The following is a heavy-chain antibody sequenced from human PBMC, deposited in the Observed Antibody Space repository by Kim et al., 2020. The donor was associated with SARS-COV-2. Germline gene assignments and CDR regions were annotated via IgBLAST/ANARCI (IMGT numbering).Heavy chain of an antibody. CDR1: GYSFTSYW. V-gene: IGHV5-10-1*01. D-gene: IGHD6-13*01. CDR2: IDPSDSYT. Sequence: GESLKISCKGSGYSFTSYWISWVRQMPGKGLEWMGRIDPSDSYTNYSPSFQGHVTISADKSISTAYLQWSSLKASDTAMYYCAREAWYSAAGTKPPYYYYYYGMDVWGQGTTVTVSS. J-gene: IGHJ6*02. CDR3: AREAWYSAAGTKPPYYYYYYGMDV.